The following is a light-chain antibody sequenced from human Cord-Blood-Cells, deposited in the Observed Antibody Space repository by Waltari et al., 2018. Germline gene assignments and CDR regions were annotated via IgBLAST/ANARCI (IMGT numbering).Light chain of an antibody. Sequence: DIVMTQSTLSLPVTPGEPASISCRSSQSLLHSNGYNYLDWYLQKPGQSPQLLIYLGSNRASGVPDRFSGSGAGTDVTLKISRVEAEDVEVYYCMQALQAPLTFGGGTKVEIK. CDR2: LGS. CDR1: QSLLHSNGYNY. CDR3: MQALQAPLT. V-gene: IGKV2-28*01. J-gene: IGKJ4*02.